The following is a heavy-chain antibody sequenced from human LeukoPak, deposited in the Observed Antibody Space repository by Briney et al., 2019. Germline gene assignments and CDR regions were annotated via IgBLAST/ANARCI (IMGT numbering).Heavy chain of an antibody. CDR2: MNPNSGNT. CDR3: ARVSYLYDSSGNPYFDSFDI. Sequence: GASVKVSCKASGYTFTSCDINWVRQATGQGLEWMGWMNPNSGNTGYAQKFQGRVAMIRDTSIGTAYMELSSLRFEDTAVYYCARVSYLYDSSGNPYFDSFDIWGQGTMVTVSS. CDR1: GYTFTSCD. D-gene: IGHD3-22*01. V-gene: IGHV1-8*01. J-gene: IGHJ3*02.